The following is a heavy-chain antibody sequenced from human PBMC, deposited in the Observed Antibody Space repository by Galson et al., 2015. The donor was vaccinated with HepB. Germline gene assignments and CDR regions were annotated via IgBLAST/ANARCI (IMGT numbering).Heavy chain of an antibody. V-gene: IGHV1-2*02. J-gene: IGHJ6*02. CDR3: ARTVGAVDTAMGLYYYYYGMDV. D-gene: IGHD5-18*01. Sequence: SVKVSCKASGYTFTGYYMHWVRQAPGQGLEWMGWINPNSGGTNYAQKFQGRVTMTRDTSISTAYMELSRLRSDDTAVYYCARTVGAVDTAMGLYYYYYGMDVWGQGTTVTVSS. CDR2: INPNSGGT. CDR1: GYTFTGYY.